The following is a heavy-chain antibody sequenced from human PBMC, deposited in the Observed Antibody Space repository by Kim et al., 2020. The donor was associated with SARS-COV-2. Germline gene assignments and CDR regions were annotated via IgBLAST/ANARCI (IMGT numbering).Heavy chain of an antibody. Sequence: SETLSLTCAVYGGSFSGYYWSWIRQPPGKGLEWIGEINHSGSTNYNPSLKSRVTISVDTSKNQFSLKLSSVTAADTAVYYCARGQYYYGSGANIYYYYYGMDVWGQGTTVTVSS. J-gene: IGHJ6*02. CDR1: GGSFSGYY. D-gene: IGHD3-10*01. CDR2: INHSGST. V-gene: IGHV4-34*01. CDR3: ARGQYYYGSGANIYYYYYGMDV.